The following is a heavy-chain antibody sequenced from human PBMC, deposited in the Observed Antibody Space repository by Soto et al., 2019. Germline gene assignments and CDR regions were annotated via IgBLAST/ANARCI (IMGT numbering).Heavy chain of an antibody. V-gene: IGHV4-34*01. CDR2: INHSGST. J-gene: IGHJ4*02. Sequence: SETLSLTCAVYGGSFSGYYWSWIRQPPGKGLEWIGEINHSGSTNYNPSLKSRVTISVDTSKNQFSLRLSSVTAADTAVYYCARSQYSGYGRPTFVYFFEYWGRGTLVTVSS. D-gene: IGHD2-21*01. CDR1: GGSFSGYY. CDR3: ARSQYSGYGRPTFVYFFEY.